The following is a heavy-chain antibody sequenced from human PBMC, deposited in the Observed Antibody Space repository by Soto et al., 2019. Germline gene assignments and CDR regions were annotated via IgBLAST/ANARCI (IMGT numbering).Heavy chain of an antibody. CDR3: AREDVVVVAATSYYFDY. CDR2: IKQDGSEK. CDR1: GFTFSSYW. J-gene: IGHJ4*02. Sequence: GGSLRLSCAASGFTFSSYWMSWVRQAPGKGLEWVANIKQDGSEKYYVDSVKGRFTISRDNAKNSLYLQTNSLRAEDTAVYYCAREDVVVVAATSYYFDYWGQGTLVTVSS. D-gene: IGHD2-15*01. V-gene: IGHV3-7*01.